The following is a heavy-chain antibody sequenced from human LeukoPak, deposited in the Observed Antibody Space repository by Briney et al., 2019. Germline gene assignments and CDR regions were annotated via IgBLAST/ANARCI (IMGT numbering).Heavy chain of an antibody. CDR2: TIPCFGSA. CDR3: ATEGYDVGTFFLDG. V-gene: IGHV1-69*05. J-gene: IGHJ4*02. Sequence: ASVKVSCKASRVSFSTSAISWVRQAPGHGLEGMGGTIPCFGSANYAQSFKGRDTITTDEPKSTAYVEVPSLRYEDTAVYYCATEGYDVGTFFLDGWGQGTLVTVSS. CDR1: RVSFSTSA. D-gene: IGHD3-22*01.